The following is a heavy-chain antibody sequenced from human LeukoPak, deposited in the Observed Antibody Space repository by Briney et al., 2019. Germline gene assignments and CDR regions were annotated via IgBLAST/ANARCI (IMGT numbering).Heavy chain of an antibody. V-gene: IGHV3-21*01. CDR1: GFTFSSHA. J-gene: IGHJ4*02. D-gene: IGHD5-12*01. Sequence: GGSLGLSCAASGFTFSSHAMNWVRQAPGKGLEWVSSISSGSHYMYYTDSVKGRFTISRDNAKNSLYLQMDSLRVEDTAVYYCARDGFSGYNNLGFDYWGQGTLVTVSS. CDR3: ARDGFSGYNNLGFDY. CDR2: ISSGSHYM.